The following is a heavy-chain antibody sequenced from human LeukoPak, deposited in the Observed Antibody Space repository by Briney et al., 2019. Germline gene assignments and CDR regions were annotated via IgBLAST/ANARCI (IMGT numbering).Heavy chain of an antibody. V-gene: IGHV1-18*01. J-gene: IGHJ5*02. CDR3: ARDQGHVLARFNWFDP. D-gene: IGHD3-3*01. CDR2: ISAYNGNT. Sequence: ASVKVSCKASGYTFTSYGISWVRQAPGQGLEWMGWISAYNGNTNYAQKLQGRVTVTTDTSTSTAYMELRSLRSDDTAVYYCARDQGHVLARFNWFDPWGQGTLVTVSS. CDR1: GYTFTSYG.